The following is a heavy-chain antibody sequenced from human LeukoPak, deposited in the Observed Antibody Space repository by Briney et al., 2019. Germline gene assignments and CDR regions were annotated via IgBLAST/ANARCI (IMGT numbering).Heavy chain of an antibody. CDR2: IYYSGST. J-gene: IGHJ4*02. Sequence: ASQTLSLTCTVSGGSISSGDYYWSWIRQPPGKDLEWIGYIYYSGSTYYNPSLKSRVTISVDTSKNQFSLKLSSVTAADTAVYYCARGQYYYDSSGYYTSDMYYFDYWGQGTLVTVSS. CDR3: ARGQYYYDSSGYYTSDMYYFDY. V-gene: IGHV4-30-4*01. D-gene: IGHD3-22*01. CDR1: GGSISSGDYY.